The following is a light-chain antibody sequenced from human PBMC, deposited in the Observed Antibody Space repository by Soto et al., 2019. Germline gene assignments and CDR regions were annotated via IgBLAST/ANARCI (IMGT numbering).Light chain of an antibody. V-gene: IGKV3-20*01. Sequence: EVVLTQSPATLSFFACERATLSCRASQSVSIYLDWYQQKPGQAPRLLIYDTSNRATGIPARFSGSGSGTDFTLTISRLEPEDFAVYYCQQYGSSSTFGQGTRLEIK. J-gene: IGKJ5*01. CDR1: QSVSIY. CDR2: DTS. CDR3: QQYGSSST.